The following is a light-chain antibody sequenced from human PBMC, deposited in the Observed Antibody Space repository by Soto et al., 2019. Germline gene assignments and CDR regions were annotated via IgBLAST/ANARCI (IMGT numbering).Light chain of an antibody. V-gene: IGKV3-11*01. CDR3: QQHSNWPPIT. CDR1: QSVNNI. J-gene: IGKJ5*01. CDR2: GAS. Sequence: EIVLTQSPATLSLSPGERAALSCEPSQSVNNILAWYQQKPGQAPRLLIYGASNRAAGIPARFSGTGSGTDFTLTINSLEAEDFAVYYCQQHSNWPPITFGQGTRLEIK.